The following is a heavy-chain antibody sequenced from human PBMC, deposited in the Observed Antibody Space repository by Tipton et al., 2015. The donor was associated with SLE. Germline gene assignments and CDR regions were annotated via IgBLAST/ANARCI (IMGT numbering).Heavy chain of an antibody. CDR2: IYHSGST. V-gene: IGHV4-38-2*01. J-gene: IGHJ4*02. CDR1: GYSISSGYY. CDR3: ARGYSSASLDY. D-gene: IGHD6-19*01. Sequence: TLSLTCAVSGYSISSGYYWGWIRQPPGKGLEWIGSIYHSGSTYYNPSLKSRVTISVDTSKNQFSLKLSSVTAADTAVYYCARGYSSASLDYWGQGTLVTVSS.